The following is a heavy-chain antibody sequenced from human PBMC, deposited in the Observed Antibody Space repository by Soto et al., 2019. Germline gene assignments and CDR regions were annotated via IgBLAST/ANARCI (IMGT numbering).Heavy chain of an antibody. CDR3: AGGWFGELVYYFDY. J-gene: IGHJ4*02. Sequence: QVQLVQSGAEVKKPGASVKVSCKASGYTFTSYGISWVRQAPGQGLEWMGWISAYNGNTNYAEKLQGRVTMTTDTTTSTGYMELSSLSSDDTAVYYCAGGWFGELVYYFDYWGQGTLVTVSS. CDR2: ISAYNGNT. V-gene: IGHV1-18*01. CDR1: GYTFTSYG. D-gene: IGHD3-10*01.